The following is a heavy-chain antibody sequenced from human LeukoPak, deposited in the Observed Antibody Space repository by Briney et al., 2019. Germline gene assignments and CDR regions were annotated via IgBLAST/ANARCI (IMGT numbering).Heavy chain of an antibody. CDR1: GGTFISYA. J-gene: IGHJ4*02. V-gene: IGHV1-69*13. D-gene: IGHD6-19*01. CDR2: IIPIFGTA. CDR3: ARKPLAVADNYYFDY. Sequence: GASVKVSCKASGGTFISYAISWVRQAPGQGLEWMGGIIPIFGTANYAQKFQGRVTITADESTSTAYMELGSLRSEDTAVYYCARKPLAVADNYYFDYWGQGTLVTVSS.